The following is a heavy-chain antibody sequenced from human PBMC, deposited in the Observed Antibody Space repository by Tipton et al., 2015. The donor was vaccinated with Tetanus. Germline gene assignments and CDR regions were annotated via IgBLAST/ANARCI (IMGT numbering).Heavy chain of an antibody. J-gene: IGHJ4*02. CDR1: GFTFSNTG. CDR3: ARGMAEASNCGGDCYSDY. D-gene: IGHD2-21*02. Sequence: SLRLSCATSGFTFSNTGFFWVRQAPGKGLECVALIWSDGNTKYNVDSVKGRFTISRDSSTNTVYLQMNSLRVEDTAVYSCARGMAEASNCGGDCYSDYWGQGTLVTVSS. CDR2: IWSDGNTK. V-gene: IGHV3-33*07.